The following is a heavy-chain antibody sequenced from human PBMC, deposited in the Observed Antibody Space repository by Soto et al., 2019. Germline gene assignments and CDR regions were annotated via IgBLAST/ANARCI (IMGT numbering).Heavy chain of an antibody. Sequence: EVQLLESGGGLVQPGGSLRLSCAASGFTFSSYAMSWVRQAPGKGLEWVSAISGSGGSTYYADSVKGRFTISRDNSKQRLYLQMNSLRAEDTAVYYCAKDSSKWGQYCSSTSCYRPKDSPDYWGQGTLVTVSS. V-gene: IGHV3-23*01. D-gene: IGHD2-2*01. CDR1: GFTFSSYA. CDR3: AKDSSKWGQYCSSTSCYRPKDSPDY. CDR2: ISGSGGST. J-gene: IGHJ4*02.